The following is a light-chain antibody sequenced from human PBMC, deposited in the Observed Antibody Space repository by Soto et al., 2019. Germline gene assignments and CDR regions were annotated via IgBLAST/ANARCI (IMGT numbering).Light chain of an antibody. CDR1: QSVSSN. CDR2: GAS. V-gene: IGKV3D-15*01. Sequence: DRVMTQAPATLSVSPGERATLSCRASQSVSSNLAWYQQKPGQAPRLLIYGASSRATGIPDRFSGSGSGTDFTLTISRLEPEDFAVYYCHQYDSWTFGQGTKVDIK. CDR3: HQYDSWT. J-gene: IGKJ1*01.